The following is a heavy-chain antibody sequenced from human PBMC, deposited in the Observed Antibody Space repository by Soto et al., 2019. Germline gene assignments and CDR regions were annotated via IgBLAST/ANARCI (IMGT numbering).Heavy chain of an antibody. V-gene: IGHV4-30-2*01. CDR3: ARELTVTTCFDS. D-gene: IGHD4-17*01. CDR1: GVSIDSGAYS. Sequence: QLQLQESGSGLVKPSQTLSLTCAVSGVSIDSGAYSWNWIRQPPGRGLEWNGYIFPSGSSYYNPSLNRRVTMSVDTSKNQFSLQLNSVTGADTAAYCCARELTVTTCFDSWGQGALVTVSS. J-gene: IGHJ4*02. CDR2: IFPSGSS.